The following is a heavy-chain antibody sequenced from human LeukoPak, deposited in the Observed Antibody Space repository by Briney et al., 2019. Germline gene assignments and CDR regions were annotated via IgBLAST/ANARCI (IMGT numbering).Heavy chain of an antibody. Sequence: HPSETLSLTCTVSGGSVSSSSYFWGWIRQPPGKGLEWIGSIYYSGSSYYNPSLRSRVTISVDTSKNQFSLKLSSVTAADTAVYYCARHWETSSWYVDYWGQGTLVTVSS. CDR1: GGSVSSSSYF. CDR2: IYYSGSS. CDR3: ARHWETSSWYVDY. J-gene: IGHJ4*02. D-gene: IGHD6-13*01. V-gene: IGHV4-39*01.